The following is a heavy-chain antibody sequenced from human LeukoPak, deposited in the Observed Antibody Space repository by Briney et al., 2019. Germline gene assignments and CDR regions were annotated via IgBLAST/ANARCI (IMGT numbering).Heavy chain of an antibody. Sequence: ASVKVSCKASGYTFTSYYMHWVRQAPGQGLEWMGIINPSGGSTSYAQKFQGRVTMTRDTSTSTVYMELSSLRSEDTAVYYCARDGSGYDIPVDAFDIWGQGTMVTVSS. V-gene: IGHV1-46*01. CDR2: INPSGGST. J-gene: IGHJ3*02. CDR1: GYTFTSYY. CDR3: ARDGSGYDIPVDAFDI. D-gene: IGHD5-12*01.